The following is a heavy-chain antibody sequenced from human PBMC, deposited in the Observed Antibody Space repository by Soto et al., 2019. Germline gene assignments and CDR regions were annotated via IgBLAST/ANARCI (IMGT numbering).Heavy chain of an antibody. CDR2: IGPSDSYT. D-gene: IGHD5-12*01. CDR3: ARSEVEMATITDY. Sequence: LGESLKISCKGSGYSFTSYWISWVRQMPGKGLEWMGRIGPSDSYTNYSPSFQGHVTISADKSISTAYLQWSSLKASDTAMYYCARSEVEMATITDYWGQGTLVTVSS. J-gene: IGHJ4*02. V-gene: IGHV5-10-1*01. CDR1: GYSFTSYW.